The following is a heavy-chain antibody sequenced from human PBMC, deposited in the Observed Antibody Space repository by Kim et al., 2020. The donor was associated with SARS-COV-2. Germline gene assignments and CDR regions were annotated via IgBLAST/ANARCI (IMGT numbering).Heavy chain of an antibody. CDR1: GFTFSSYG. V-gene: IGHV3-48*02. CDR2: ITSVGGTR. CDR3: ARGYSGYLHGMAV. Sequence: GGSLRLSCAASGFTFSSYGMNWVRQAPGKGLEWVSFITSVGGTRYYADSVKGRFTISRDNAKNSLYLQMNSLRDEDTAVYYCARGYSGYLHGMAVWGQGT. D-gene: IGHD1-26*01. J-gene: IGHJ6*02.